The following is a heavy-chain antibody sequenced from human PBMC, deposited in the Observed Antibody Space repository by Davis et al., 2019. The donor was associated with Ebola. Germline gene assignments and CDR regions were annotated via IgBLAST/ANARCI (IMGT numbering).Heavy chain of an antibody. D-gene: IGHD3-10*01. CDR1: DYTFTSYG. CDR2: ITPIFGTA. V-gene: IGHV1-69*13. Sequence: AASVKVSCKASDYTFTSYGISWVRQAPGQGLEWMGGITPIFGTANYAQKFQGRVTITADEFTSTSYMELSSLRSEDTAVYYCARGSSDYYGSGSYSNPFDYWGQGTLVTVSS. CDR3: ARGSSDYYGSGSYSNPFDY. J-gene: IGHJ4*02.